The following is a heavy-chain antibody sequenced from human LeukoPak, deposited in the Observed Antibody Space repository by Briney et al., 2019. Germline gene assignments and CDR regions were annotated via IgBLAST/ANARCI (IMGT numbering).Heavy chain of an antibody. Sequence: SETLSLTCTVSGGSISSSSYYWGWIRQPPGKGLEWIGSIYYSGSTYYSPSLKSRVTISVDTSKNQFSPKLSSVTAADTAVYYCARHARGYSSSWYSDYWGQGTLVTVSS. CDR3: ARHARGYSSSWYSDY. CDR1: GGSISSSSYY. D-gene: IGHD6-13*01. V-gene: IGHV4-39*01. J-gene: IGHJ4*02. CDR2: IYYSGST.